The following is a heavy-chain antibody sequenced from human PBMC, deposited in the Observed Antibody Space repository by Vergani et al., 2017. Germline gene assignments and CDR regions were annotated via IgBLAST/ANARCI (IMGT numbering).Heavy chain of an antibody. CDR3: TSLERDDHNWDLFDY. Sequence: EVQLLECGGGLVQPGGSLRLSCEASGFSFPGYAMSWVRQAPGKGLEWVSSVSGSSATPYYADSVKGRFIISRDNSKNTLHLQMNSLRADDTAVYYCTSLERDDHNWDLFDYWGQGTLVTVSS. D-gene: IGHD1-1*01. CDR2: VSGSSATP. V-gene: IGHV3-23*01. CDR1: GFSFPGYA. J-gene: IGHJ4*02.